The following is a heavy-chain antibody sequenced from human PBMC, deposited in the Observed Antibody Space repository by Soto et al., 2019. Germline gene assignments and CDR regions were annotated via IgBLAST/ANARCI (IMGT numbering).Heavy chain of an antibody. CDR1: GGTFSSYA. CDR3: AQGGSYYDFWSGYYTDRYYYYGMDV. CDR2: IIPIFGTA. Sequence: QVQLVQSGAEVKKPGSSVKVSCKASGGTFSSYAISWVRQAPGQGLEWMGGIIPIFGTANYAQKFQGRVTITADESTSTAYMELSSLRSEDTVVYYCAQGGSYYDFWSGYYTDRYYYYGMDVWGQGTTVTVSS. V-gene: IGHV1-69*01. D-gene: IGHD3-3*01. J-gene: IGHJ6*02.